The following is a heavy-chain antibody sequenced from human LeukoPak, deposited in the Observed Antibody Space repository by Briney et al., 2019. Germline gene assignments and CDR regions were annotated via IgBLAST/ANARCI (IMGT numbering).Heavy chain of an antibody. D-gene: IGHD4-17*01. CDR2: IRYDGSNK. V-gene: IGHV3-30*02. Sequence: GGSLRLSCAASGFTFSSYGMHWVRQAPGKGLEWVAFIRYDGSNKYYADSVKGRFTISRDNSKNTLYLQMNSLRAEDTAVYYCAKDGTTDYGDYGLGYWGQGTLVTVFS. CDR1: GFTFSSYG. J-gene: IGHJ4*02. CDR3: AKDGTTDYGDYGLGY.